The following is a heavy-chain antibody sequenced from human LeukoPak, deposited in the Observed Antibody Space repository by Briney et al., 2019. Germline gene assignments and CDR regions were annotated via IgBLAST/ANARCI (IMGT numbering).Heavy chain of an antibody. J-gene: IGHJ6*02. V-gene: IGHV4-59*08. CDR2: IYYSGNT. CDR1: GGSISSYY. Sequence: SETLSLTCTVSGGSISSYYWSWIRQPPGKGLEWIGYIYYSGNTNYNPSLKSRVTISVDTSKNQFSLKLSSATAADTAVYYCARLPAYSSSSYYYYYGMDVWGQGTTVTVSS. CDR3: ARLPAYSSSSYYYYYGMDV. D-gene: IGHD6-13*01.